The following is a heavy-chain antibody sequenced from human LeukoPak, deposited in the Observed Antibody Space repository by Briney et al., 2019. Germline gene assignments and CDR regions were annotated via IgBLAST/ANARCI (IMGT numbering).Heavy chain of an antibody. V-gene: IGHV3-30*04. CDR1: GFTFSSYA. CDR3: AKAPVTTCRGAFCYPFDY. D-gene: IGHD2-15*01. J-gene: IGHJ4*02. Sequence: PGGSLRLSCAASGFTFSSYAMHWVRQAPGKGLEWVAVISYDGSDKYYADFLKGRFTISRDSSKNTLFLQMNRLRPEDAAVYYCAKAPVTTCRGAFCYPFDYWGLGTLVTVSP. CDR2: ISYDGSDK.